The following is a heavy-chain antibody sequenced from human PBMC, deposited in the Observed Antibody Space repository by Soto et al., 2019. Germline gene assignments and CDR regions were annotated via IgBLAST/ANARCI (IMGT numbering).Heavy chain of an antibody. CDR2: ISRSGSNI. D-gene: IGHD3-9*01. J-gene: IGHJ6*02. Sequence: GGSLRLSCAASGFTFSSYEMNWVRQAPGKGLEWLSYISRSGSNIYYADSGRGRFTISRDNAKNSLYLQMNSLRAEDTAIYYCATDRAHRTAYSVSGYYGMDVWGQGTTVTVSS. CDR3: ATDRAHRTAYSVSGYYGMDV. CDR1: GFTFSSYE. V-gene: IGHV3-48*03.